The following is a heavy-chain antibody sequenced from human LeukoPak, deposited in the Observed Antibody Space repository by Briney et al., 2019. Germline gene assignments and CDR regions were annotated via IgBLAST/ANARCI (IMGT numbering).Heavy chain of an antibody. V-gene: IGHV3-74*03. D-gene: IGHD4-23*01. CDR3: YGANAEH. Sequence: QPGGSLRLSCAASGFTFSSYWMHWVRQAPGKGLVWVSGTNTDGSSTMYADSVKGRSTIARDNAKNTLYLQMNSLRAEDTAVYYCYGANAEHWGQGTLVTVSS. CDR2: TNTDGSST. CDR1: GFTFSSYW. J-gene: IGHJ1*01.